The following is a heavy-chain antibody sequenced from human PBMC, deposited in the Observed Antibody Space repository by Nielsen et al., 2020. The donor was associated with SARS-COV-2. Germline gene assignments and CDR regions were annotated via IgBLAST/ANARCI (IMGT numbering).Heavy chain of an antibody. CDR2: ISYDGSNK. D-gene: IGHD2-15*01. Sequence: GESLKISCAASGFTFSSYAMHWVRQAPGKGLEWVAVISYDGSNKYYADSVKGRFTISRDNSKNTLYLQMNSLRAEDTAVYYCAKDRVGNYYYGMDVWGQGTTVTVSS. J-gene: IGHJ6*02. CDR1: GFTFSSYA. CDR3: AKDRVGNYYYGMDV. V-gene: IGHV3-30-3*01.